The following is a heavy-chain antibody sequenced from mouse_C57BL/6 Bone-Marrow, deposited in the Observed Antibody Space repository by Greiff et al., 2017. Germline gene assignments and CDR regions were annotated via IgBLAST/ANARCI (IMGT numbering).Heavy chain of an antibody. CDR1: GYTFTSYW. Sequence: QVQLQQPGAELVMPGASVKLSCKASGYTFTSYWMHWVKQRPGQGLEWIGEIDPSDSYTNYNQKFKGKSTLTVDKSSSTAYMQRSSLSSGDSAVYYCARQKWDGDYVDWYFDVWGTGTTVTVSS. D-gene: IGHD2-13*01. J-gene: IGHJ1*03. V-gene: IGHV1-69*01. CDR3: ARQKWDGDYVDWYFDV. CDR2: IDPSDSYT.